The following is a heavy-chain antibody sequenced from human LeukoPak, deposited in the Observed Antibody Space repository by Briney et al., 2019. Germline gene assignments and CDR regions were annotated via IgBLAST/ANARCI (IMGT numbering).Heavy chain of an antibody. Sequence: SETLSLTCTVSGGSISSGGYYWSWIRQPPGKGLEWIGYIYYSGSTNYNPSLKSRVTISVDTSKNQFSLKLSSVTAADTAVYYCATLLTGDGNYYGMDVWGQGTTVTVSS. V-gene: IGHV4-61*08. J-gene: IGHJ6*02. CDR3: ATLLTGDGNYYGMDV. CDR2: IYYSGST. D-gene: IGHD7-27*01. CDR1: GGSISSGGYY.